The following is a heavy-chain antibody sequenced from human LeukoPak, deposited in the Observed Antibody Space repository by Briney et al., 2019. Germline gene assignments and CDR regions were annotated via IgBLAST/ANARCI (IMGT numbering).Heavy chain of an antibody. J-gene: IGHJ4*02. V-gene: IGHV4-59*08. CDR1: GGSISSYY. CDR3: ASMGWREIFDY. CDR2: IYYSGST. D-gene: IGHD1-26*01. Sequence: SETLSLTCTVSGGSISSYYWSWIRQPPGKGLEWVGCIYYSGSTNYNPSLKSRVTISVDTSKNQFSLKLSSVTAADTAVYYCASMGWREIFDYWGQGTLVTVSS.